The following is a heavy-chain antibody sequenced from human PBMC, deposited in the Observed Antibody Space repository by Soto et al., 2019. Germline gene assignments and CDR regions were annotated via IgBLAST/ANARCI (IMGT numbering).Heavy chain of an antibody. V-gene: IGHV3-33*01. CDR3: ARDGKWELLAGLDV. CDR2: IWYDGSNK. J-gene: IGHJ6*02. D-gene: IGHD1-26*01. CDR1: GFTFSSYG. Sequence: GGSLRLSCAASGFTFSSYGMHWVRQAPGKGLEWVAVIWYDGSNKYYADSVKGRFTISRDNSKNTLYLQMNSLRAEDTAVYYCARDGKWELLAGLDVWGQGTTVTVSS.